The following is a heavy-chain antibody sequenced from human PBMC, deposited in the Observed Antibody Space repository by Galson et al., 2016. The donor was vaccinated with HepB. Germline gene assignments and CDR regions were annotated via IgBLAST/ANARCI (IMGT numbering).Heavy chain of an antibody. Sequence: SLRLSCAASGFTFSSFAMHWVRRAPGKGLEWVALVADDGINKYHAESVKGRFTISRDNSKDTLYLQMNSLTPEDTAVYYCVSAGSSVMDVWGQGTTVIVSS. V-gene: IGHV3-30*04. CDR3: VSAGSSVMDV. J-gene: IGHJ6*02. CDR2: VADDGINK. D-gene: IGHD3-22*01. CDR1: GFTFSSFA.